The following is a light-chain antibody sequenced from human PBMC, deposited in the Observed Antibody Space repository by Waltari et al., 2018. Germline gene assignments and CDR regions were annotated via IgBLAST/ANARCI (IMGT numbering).Light chain of an antibody. V-gene: IGKV3-11*01. J-gene: IGKJ2*01. Sequence: VLTQSPATLSLSPGERATLSSRVSQCVISYLPWYQQKPGQPPSLLIYDSSTRPTGIPARFSGSGSATDYTLTISSLEPEDFAVYYCQLRTIWPSYTFGRGTKLEIK. CDR2: DSS. CDR1: QCVISY. CDR3: QLRTIWPSYT.